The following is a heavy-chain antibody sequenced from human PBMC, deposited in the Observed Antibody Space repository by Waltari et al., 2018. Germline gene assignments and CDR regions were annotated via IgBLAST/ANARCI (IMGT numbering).Heavy chain of an antibody. CDR2: LKEDGGEK. V-gene: IGHV3-7*01. J-gene: IGHJ4*02. Sequence: EVQLVESGGGLVQPGGSLRLSCAASGFTFSYHWMTWVRQAPGKGLEWVANLKEDGGEKYYVDSGKGRFTISRDNAKNSLYLQMNSLRAEDTAVYYCARLYMAAFDYWDEGTLVTVSS. D-gene: IGHD1-20*01. CDR1: GFTFSYHW. CDR3: ARLYMAAFDY.